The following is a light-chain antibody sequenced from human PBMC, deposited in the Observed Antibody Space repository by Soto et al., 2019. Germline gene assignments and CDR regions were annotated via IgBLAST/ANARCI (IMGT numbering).Light chain of an antibody. CDR3: QQRSHWPHT. V-gene: IGKV3-11*01. CDR2: DAS. J-gene: IGKJ2*01. CDR1: QSVSSY. Sequence: EIVLAQSPATLSLSPGERATLSCRASQSVSSYLAWYQQKPGQAPRFLIYDASNRATGIPARFSGSGSGTDFTLTISSLEPEDFAVYYCQQRSHWPHTFGQGTKLEIK.